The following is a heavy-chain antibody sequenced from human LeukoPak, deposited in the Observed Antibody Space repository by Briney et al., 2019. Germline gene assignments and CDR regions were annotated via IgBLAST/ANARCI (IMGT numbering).Heavy chain of an antibody. D-gene: IGHD6-19*01. Sequence: TSETLSLTCTVSGGSISSYYWSWIRQPPGKGLEWIGYIYYSGSTNYNPSLKSRVTISVDTSKNQFSLKLSSVTAADTAVYYCARSGYSSGWYFDYWGQGTLVTVSS. CDR2: IYYSGST. V-gene: IGHV4-59*01. CDR3: ARSGYSSGWYFDY. J-gene: IGHJ4*02. CDR1: GGSISSYY.